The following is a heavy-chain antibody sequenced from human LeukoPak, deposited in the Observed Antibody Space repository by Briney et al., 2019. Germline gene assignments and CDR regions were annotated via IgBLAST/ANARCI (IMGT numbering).Heavy chain of an antibody. CDR3: ARVANYDFWSSKDTWFDP. CDR2: IIPIFGTA. V-gene: IGHV1-69*05. Sequence: ASVKVSSKASGGTFSSYTISWVRQAPGQGLEWMGGIIPIFGTANYAQKFQGRVTITTDESTSTAYMELSSLRSEDTAVYYCARVANYDFWSSKDTWFDPWGQGTLVTVSS. D-gene: IGHD3-3*01. J-gene: IGHJ5*02. CDR1: GGTFSSYT.